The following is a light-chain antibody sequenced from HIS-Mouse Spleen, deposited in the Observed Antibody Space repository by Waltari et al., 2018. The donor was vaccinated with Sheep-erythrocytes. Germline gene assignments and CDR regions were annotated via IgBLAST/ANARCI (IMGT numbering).Light chain of an antibody. CDR1: SSDVGSYNL. Sequence: QSALTQPASVSGSPGQSITISCTGTSSDVGSYNLVSWYQQHPGKAPKLIIYEGSKRPSGVSKRFSGSNSGNTASLTISGLQAEDEADYYCCSYAGSSTLVFGGGTKLTVL. V-gene: IGLV2-23*01. CDR2: EGS. J-gene: IGLJ3*02. CDR3: CSYAGSSTLV.